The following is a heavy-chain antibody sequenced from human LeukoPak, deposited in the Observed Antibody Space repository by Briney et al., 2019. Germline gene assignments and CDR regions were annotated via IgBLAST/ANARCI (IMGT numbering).Heavy chain of an antibody. CDR1: GFTFSSYW. D-gene: IGHD1-14*01. CDR3: ARGPGDFDASDI. J-gene: IGHJ3*02. CDR2: IKENGNEQ. Sequence: GGSLRVSCEASGFTFSSYWMSWVRQAPGKGPEWVAHIKENGNEQYYADSVKGRFTISRDNVKQSLCLQMNSLRAEDTAVYYCARGPGDFDASDIWGQGTVVTVSS. V-gene: IGHV3-7*01.